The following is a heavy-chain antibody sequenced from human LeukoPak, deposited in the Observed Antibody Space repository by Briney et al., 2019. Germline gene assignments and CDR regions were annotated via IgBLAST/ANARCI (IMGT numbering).Heavy chain of an antibody. Sequence: SGGSLRLSCAASGFTLSGYGMHWVRQAPGKGLEWVAVISYDGTNKYNADSVRGRVTISRDNSKNTVNLQVNSLRAEDTAVYYCAKSGSESDFDYWGQGTLVIVSS. D-gene: IGHD6-19*01. CDR2: ISYDGTNK. V-gene: IGHV3-30*18. CDR3: AKSGSESDFDY. J-gene: IGHJ4*02. CDR1: GFTLSGYG.